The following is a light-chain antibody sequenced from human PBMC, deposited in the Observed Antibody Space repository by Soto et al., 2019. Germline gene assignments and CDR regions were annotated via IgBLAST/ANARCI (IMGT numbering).Light chain of an antibody. V-gene: IGKV3-11*01. J-gene: IGKJ1*01. CDR2: DAS. CDR3: QQRSNWPT. CDR1: QSVSSN. Sequence: EVVMTQSPATLSLSPGDRATLSCSASQSVSSNFAWNQQKSGQAPRLLIYDASKRATGIPARFSGSESGTDFTLTISSLEPEDFAVYYCQQRSNWPTFGQGTKVDIK.